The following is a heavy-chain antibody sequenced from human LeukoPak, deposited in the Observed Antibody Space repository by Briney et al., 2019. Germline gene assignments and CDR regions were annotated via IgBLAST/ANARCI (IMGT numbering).Heavy chain of an antibody. J-gene: IGHJ3*02. V-gene: IGHV1-69*13. CDR3: AREMDIVATITAAFDI. D-gene: IGHD5-12*01. Sequence: GASVKVSCKASGGTFSKYSISWVRQRPGQGLEWMGGITPLFGTANYAQKFQGRVTITADESTSTAYMELSSLRSEDTAVYYCAREMDIVATITAAFDIWGQGTMVTVSS. CDR1: GGTFSKYS. CDR2: ITPLFGTA.